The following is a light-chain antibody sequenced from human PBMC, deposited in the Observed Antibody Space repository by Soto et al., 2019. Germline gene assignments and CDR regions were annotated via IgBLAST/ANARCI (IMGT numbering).Light chain of an antibody. CDR1: SSDVGGYNF. J-gene: IGLJ2*01. Sequence: QSALTQPPSASGSPGQSVTISCTGTSSDVGGYNFVSWCQQHPGKAPKLMIYEVSKRPSGVPDRFSGSKSGNTASLTVSGLQAEDEADYYCSSYAGSSVVFGGGTKVTVL. V-gene: IGLV2-8*01. CDR3: SSYAGSSVV. CDR2: EVS.